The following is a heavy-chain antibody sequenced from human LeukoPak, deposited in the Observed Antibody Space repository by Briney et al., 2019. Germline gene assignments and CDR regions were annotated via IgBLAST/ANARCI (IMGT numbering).Heavy chain of an antibody. D-gene: IGHD5-24*01. CDR2: INPNSGGT. J-gene: IGHJ4*02. V-gene: IGHV1-2*02. CDR1: GDSFRIYA. CDR3: ARGRRDGYNLKYFDY. Sequence: ASVKVSCKASGDSFRIYAISWVRQAPGQGLEWMGWINPNSGGTNYAQKFQGRVTMTRDTSISTAYMELSRLRSDDTAVYYCARGRRDGYNLKYFDYWGQGTLVTVSS.